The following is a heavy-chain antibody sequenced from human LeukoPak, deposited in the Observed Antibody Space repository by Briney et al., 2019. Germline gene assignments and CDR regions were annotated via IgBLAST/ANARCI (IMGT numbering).Heavy chain of an antibody. V-gene: IGHV4-61*08. D-gene: IGHD3-10*01. CDR3: ARVLLWFGTQLDYYCYGMDV. J-gene: IGHJ6*02. CDR2: IYYSGST. Sequence: SETLSLTCTVSGGSISSGGYYWSWIRQHPGKGLEWIGYIYYSGSTNYNPSLKSRVTISVDTSKNQFSLKLSSVTAADTAVYYCARVLLWFGTQLDYYCYGMDVWGQGTTVTVSS. CDR1: GGSISSGGYY.